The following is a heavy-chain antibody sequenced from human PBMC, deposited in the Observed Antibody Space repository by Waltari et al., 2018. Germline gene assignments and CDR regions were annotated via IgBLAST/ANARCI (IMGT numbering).Heavy chain of an antibody. CDR3: ARVSSSSWSFDY. V-gene: IGHV3-30-3*01. D-gene: IGHD6-13*01. Sequence: VQLVESGGGVVQPGRSLRLSCAASGFTFSSYAMHRFRQAPGKGLEWVAVISYDGSNKYYADSVKGRFTISRDNSKNTLYLQMNSLRAEDTAVYYCARVSSSSWSFDYWGQGTLVTVSS. CDR2: ISYDGSNK. CDR1: GFTFSSYA. J-gene: IGHJ4*02.